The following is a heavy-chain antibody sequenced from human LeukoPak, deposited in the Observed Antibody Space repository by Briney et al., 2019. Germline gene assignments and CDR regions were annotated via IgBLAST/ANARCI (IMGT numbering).Heavy chain of an antibody. J-gene: IGHJ4*02. CDR1: GYTFTSYG. D-gene: IGHD1-1*01. CDR3: ARDRWVQLERLKRYYFDY. V-gene: IGHV1-18*01. Sequence: ASVKLSCKASGYTFTSYGISWVRQAPGQGLEWMGWISAYNGNTNYAQKLQGRVTMTTDTSTSTAYMELRSLRSDDTAVYYCARDRWVQLERLKRYYFDYWGQGTLVTVSS. CDR2: ISAYNGNT.